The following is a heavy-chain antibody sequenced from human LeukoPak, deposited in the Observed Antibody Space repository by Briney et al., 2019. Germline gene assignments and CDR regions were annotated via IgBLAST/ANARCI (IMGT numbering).Heavy chain of an antibody. V-gene: IGHV3-21*01. CDR1: GFTFSSYG. CDR2: ISSSSSYI. D-gene: IGHD3-9*01. J-gene: IGHJ2*01. CDR3: ARSNYDILTGYYNSWYFDL. Sequence: GGSLRLSCAASGFTFSSYGMHWVRQAPGKGLEWVSSISSSSSYIYYADSVKGRFTISRDNAKNSLYLQMNSLRAEDTAVYYCARSNYDILTGYYNSWYFDLWGRGTLVTVSS.